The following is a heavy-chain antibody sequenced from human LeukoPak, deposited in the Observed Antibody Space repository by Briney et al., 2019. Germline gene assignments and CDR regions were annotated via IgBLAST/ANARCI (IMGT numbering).Heavy chain of an antibody. Sequence: SETLSLTCTVFGDSISSHYWSWIRQSAGKGLEWIGRIYTSGTTKFNPSLKSRITMSVDTSKNEFSLMLRSVTAADTAVYYCARVVRTRRRRWGSSWERVQNHDYYMDVWGKGTSVTISS. CDR2: IYTSGTT. J-gene: IGHJ6*03. CDR3: ARVVRTRRRRWGSSWERVQNHDYYMDV. CDR1: GDSISSHY. D-gene: IGHD6-13*01. V-gene: IGHV4-4*07.